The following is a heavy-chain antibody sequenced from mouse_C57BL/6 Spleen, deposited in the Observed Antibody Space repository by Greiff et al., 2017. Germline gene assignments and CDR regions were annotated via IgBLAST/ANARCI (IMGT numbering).Heavy chain of an antibody. D-gene: IGHD2-3*01. CDR3: ARKEDGYYWYFDV. CDR1: GFTFSDYG. CDR2: ISSGSSTI. Sequence: EVKLVESGGGLVKPGGSLKLSCAASGFTFSDYGMHWVRQAPEKGLEWVAYISSGSSTIYYADTVKGRFTISRDNAKNTLFLQMTSLRSEDTAMYYCARKEDGYYWYFDVWGTGTTVTVSS. V-gene: IGHV5-17*01. J-gene: IGHJ1*03.